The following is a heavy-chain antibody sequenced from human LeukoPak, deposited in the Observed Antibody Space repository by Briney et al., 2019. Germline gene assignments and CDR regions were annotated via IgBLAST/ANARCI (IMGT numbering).Heavy chain of an antibody. CDR1: GFTFSSYG. D-gene: IGHD2-15*01. Sequence: GGSLRLSCAASGFTFSSYGMSWVRQAPGKGLEWVSAISGSVVSTYYADSVKGRFTISRDNAKNSLFLQMNSLRAEDTAVYYCARVLRYCSGGNCYSGGLGYMDVWGKGTTVTISS. J-gene: IGHJ6*03. CDR2: ISGSVVST. CDR3: ARVLRYCSGGNCYSGGLGYMDV. V-gene: IGHV3-23*01.